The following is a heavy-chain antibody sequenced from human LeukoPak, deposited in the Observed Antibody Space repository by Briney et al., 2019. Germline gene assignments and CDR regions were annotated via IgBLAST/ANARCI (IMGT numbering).Heavy chain of an antibody. D-gene: IGHD3-3*01. CDR3: SITISGDYYYYMDV. V-gene: IGHV3-21*01. Sequence: KAGGSLRLSCAASGFTSSSYSINWFRKAPGKGLKWVSSISSSSSYIYYADSVKGRFTISRDNAKNSLYLQMNSLRAEDTAVYYCSITISGDYYYYMDVWGKGTTVTVSS. J-gene: IGHJ6*03. CDR2: ISSSSSYI. CDR1: GFTSSSYS.